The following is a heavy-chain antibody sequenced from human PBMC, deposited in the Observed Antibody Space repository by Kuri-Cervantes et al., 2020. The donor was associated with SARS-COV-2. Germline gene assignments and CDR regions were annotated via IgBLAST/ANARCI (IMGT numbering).Heavy chain of an antibody. Sequence: ASVKVSCKVSGYTLTELSMHWVRQAPGKGLEWMGGFDPEDGETIYAQKFQGRVTMTEDTSTDTAYMELSSLRSEDTAVYYCATGPPYCSSTSCYTNWFDPWSQGTLVTVSS. D-gene: IGHD2-2*02. CDR3: ATGPPYCSSTSCYTNWFDP. J-gene: IGHJ5*02. CDR2: FDPEDGET. V-gene: IGHV1-24*01. CDR1: GYTLTELS.